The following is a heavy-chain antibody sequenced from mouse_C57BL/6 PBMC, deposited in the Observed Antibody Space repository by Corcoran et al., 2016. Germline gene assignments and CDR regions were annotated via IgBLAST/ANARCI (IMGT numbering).Heavy chain of an antibody. CDR2: IFPGSGST. V-gene: IGHV1-75*01. CDR1: GYTFTDYY. J-gene: IGHJ2*01. Sequence: QVQLRQSGPELVKPGASVKISCKASGYTFTDYYINWVKQRPGQGLEWIGWIFPGSGSTYYNEKFKGKATLTVDKSSSTAYMLLSSLTSEDSAVYFCARDYYGSSCYYFDYWGQGTTLTVSS. D-gene: IGHD1-1*01. CDR3: ARDYYGSSCYYFDY.